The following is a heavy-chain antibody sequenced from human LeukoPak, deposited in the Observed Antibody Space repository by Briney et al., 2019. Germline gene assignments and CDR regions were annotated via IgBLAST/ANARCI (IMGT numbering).Heavy chain of an antibody. D-gene: IGHD3-22*01. CDR2: INPNSGGT. V-gene: IGHV1-2*02. Sequence: AASVKVSCKASGYTFTVYYMHCVRQAPGQGLEWMGWINPNSGGTNYAQKFQGRVTMTRDTSISTAYMELSRLRSDDTAVYYCASDPQSGVYYYDPPNWFDPWGQGTLVTVSS. CDR1: GYTFTVYY. CDR3: ASDPQSGVYYYDPPNWFDP. J-gene: IGHJ5*02.